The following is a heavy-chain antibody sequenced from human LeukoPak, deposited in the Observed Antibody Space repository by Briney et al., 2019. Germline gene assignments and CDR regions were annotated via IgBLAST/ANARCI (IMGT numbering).Heavy chain of an antibody. CDR3: AGSMAVAGLSFDY. CDR1: GGSISSYY. D-gene: IGHD6-19*01. V-gene: IGHV4-59*01. CDR2: IYYSGST. J-gene: IGHJ4*02. Sequence: SETLSLTCTVSGGSISSYYWSWIRQPPGKGLEWIGYIYYSGSTNYNPSLKSRVTISVDTSKNQFSLKLSSVTAADTAVYYCAGSMAVAGLSFDYWGQGTLVTVSS.